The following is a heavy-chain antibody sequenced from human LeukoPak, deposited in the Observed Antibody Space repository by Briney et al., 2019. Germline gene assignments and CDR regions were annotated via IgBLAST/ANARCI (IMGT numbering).Heavy chain of an antibody. V-gene: IGHV3-30*02. D-gene: IGHD5-18*01. CDR2: IRYDGSNK. J-gene: IGHJ4*02. CDR1: GFTFSSYG. CDR3: ARDRVDTAMVDY. Sequence: GGSLRLSCAASGFTFSSYGMHWVRQAPGKGLEWVAFIRYDGSNKYYADSVKGRFTISRDNSKNTLYLQMNSLRAEDTAVYYCARDRVDTAMVDYWGQGTLVTVSS.